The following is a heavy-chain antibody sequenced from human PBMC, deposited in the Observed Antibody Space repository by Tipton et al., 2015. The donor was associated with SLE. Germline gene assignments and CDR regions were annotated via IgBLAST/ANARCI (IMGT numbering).Heavy chain of an antibody. D-gene: IGHD4-17*01. Sequence: TLSLTCTVSGVSISGSSYYWDWIRQPPGKGPEWIGRITNSGNTYYTPSFQSRVTMSVDTSKNQFSLKMSSVTAADTAVYYCARKTFGDYIFDIWGRGALVTVSS. V-gene: IGHV4-39*01. J-gene: IGHJ2*01. CDR2: ITNSGNT. CDR1: GVSISGSSYY. CDR3: ARKTFGDYIFDI.